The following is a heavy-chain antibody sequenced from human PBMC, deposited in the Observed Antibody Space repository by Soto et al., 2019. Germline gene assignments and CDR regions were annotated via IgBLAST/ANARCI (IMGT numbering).Heavy chain of an antibody. Sequence: QVQLVQSGAEVKKPGSSVKVSCKASGGTFSSYAISWVRQAPGQGLEWMGGIIPMFGTANYAQKFQGRVTITADKSTSTAYMELSSLRSEDTAVYYCARPTSGSSSFRPDYYYYGMDVWGQGTTVTVSS. CDR1: GGTFSSYA. CDR3: ARPTSGSSSFRPDYYYYGMDV. CDR2: IIPMFGTA. D-gene: IGHD6-13*01. J-gene: IGHJ6*02. V-gene: IGHV1-69*06.